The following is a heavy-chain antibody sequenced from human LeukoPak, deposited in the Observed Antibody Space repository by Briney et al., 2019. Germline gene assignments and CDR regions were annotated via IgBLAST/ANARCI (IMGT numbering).Heavy chain of an antibody. D-gene: IGHD2-2*01. V-gene: IGHV3-15*01. J-gene: IGHJ6*04. CDR3: ATDAHIVVVPAALYYYYGMDV. Sequence: PGGSLRLSCAASGFTFSNAWMSWVRQAPGKGLEWVGRIKSKTDGGTTDYAAPVKGRFTISRDDSKNTLYLQVNSLKTEDTAVYYCATDAHIVVVPAALYYYYGMDVWGKGTTVTVSS. CDR1: GFTFSNAW. CDR2: IKSKTDGGTT.